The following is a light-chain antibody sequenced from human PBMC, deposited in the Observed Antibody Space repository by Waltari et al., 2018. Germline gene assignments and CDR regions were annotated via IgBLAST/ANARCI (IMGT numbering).Light chain of an antibody. CDR1: QSISSY. CDR3: QQANSFPL. Sequence: DIQMTQSPSSLSASVGDRVTITCRASQSISSYLNWYQQKPGKAPNLLFYAVSSLQSGVPSRVTGGGSGTDFTLTISSLQPEDFATYYCQQANSFPLFGGGTKVEIK. CDR2: AVS. V-gene: IGKV1-39*01. J-gene: IGKJ4*01.